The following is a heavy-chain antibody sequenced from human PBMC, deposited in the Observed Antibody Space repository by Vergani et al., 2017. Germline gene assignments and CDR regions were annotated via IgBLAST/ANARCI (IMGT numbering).Heavy chain of an antibody. CDR3: AKEGGGYCSGGTCYPEY. J-gene: IGHJ4*02. D-gene: IGHD2-15*01. V-gene: IGHV3-30*02. Sequence: QVQLVESGGGVVQPGRSLRLSCAASGFTFKTYGMHWVRQAPGKGLEWVASIRSDESRRYYGDSMEGPFTISRDNSKNTLYLQMKSLRPEDTAVYYCAKEGGGYCSGGTCYPEYWGQGTLVIVSS. CDR2: IRSDESRR. CDR1: GFTFKTYG.